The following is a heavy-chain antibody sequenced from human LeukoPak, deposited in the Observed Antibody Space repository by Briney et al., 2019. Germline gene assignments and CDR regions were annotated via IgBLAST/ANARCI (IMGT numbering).Heavy chain of an antibody. D-gene: IGHD4-17*01. CDR3: AKDPSHFGDYTEYFQY. V-gene: IGHV3-23*01. CDR1: GFTFSSYA. CDR2: ISRSDGGT. J-gene: IGHJ1*01. Sequence: GGPLRLSCAASGFTFSSYAMSWVRQAPGKGLEWVSAISRSDGGTYYADSVKGRFTISRDNSKNTLYLQMNSLRAEDTAVYYCAKDPSHFGDYTEYFQYWGQGTLVTVSS.